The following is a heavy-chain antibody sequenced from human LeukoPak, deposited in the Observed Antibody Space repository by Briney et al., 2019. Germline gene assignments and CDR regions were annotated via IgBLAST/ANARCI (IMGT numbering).Heavy chain of an antibody. D-gene: IGHD3-3*01. CDR2: ISAYNGNT. Sequence: ASVKVSCKASGYTFTSYGISWVRQAPGQGLEWMGWISAYNGNTNYAQKLQGRVTMTTDTSTSTAYMGLRSLRSDDTAVYYCARDRQILEWLLDYYYGMDVWGQGTTVTVSS. CDR1: GYTFTSYG. CDR3: ARDRQILEWLLDYYYGMDV. J-gene: IGHJ6*02. V-gene: IGHV1-18*01.